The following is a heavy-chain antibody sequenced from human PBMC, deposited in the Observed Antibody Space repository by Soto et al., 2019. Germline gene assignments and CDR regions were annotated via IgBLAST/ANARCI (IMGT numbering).Heavy chain of an antibody. CDR2: IYYSGST. J-gene: IGHJ4*02. D-gene: IGHD6-6*01. V-gene: IGHV4-31*03. Sequence: SETLSLTCTVSGGSISSGGYYWSWIHQHPGKGLEWIGYIYYSGSTYYNPSLKSRVTISVDTSKNQFSLKLSSVTAADTAVYYCARVISRSINLFPAPDYWGQGTLVTVSS. CDR1: GGSISSGGYY. CDR3: ARVISRSINLFPAPDY.